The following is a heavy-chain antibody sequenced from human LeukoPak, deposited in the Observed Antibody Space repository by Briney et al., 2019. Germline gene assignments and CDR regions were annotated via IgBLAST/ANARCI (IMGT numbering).Heavy chain of an antibody. J-gene: IGHJ6*02. V-gene: IGHV4-38-2*02. CDR3: ARGVSGYCSSTSCYKGDYYYGMDV. D-gene: IGHD2-2*02. CDR1: GYSISSGYY. Sequence: PSETLSLTCTVSGYSISSGYYWGWIRQPPGKGLEWIGSIYHSGSTYYNPSLKSRVTISVDTSKNQFSLKLSSVTAADTAVYYCARGVSGYCSSTSCYKGDYYYGMDVWGQGTTVTVSS. CDR2: IYHSGST.